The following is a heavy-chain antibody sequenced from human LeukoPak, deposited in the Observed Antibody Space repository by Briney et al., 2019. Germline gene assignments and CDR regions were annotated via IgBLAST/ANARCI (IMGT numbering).Heavy chain of an antibody. Sequence: ASVKVSCKASGGTFSSYAISWVRQAPGQGLEWMGGIIPIFGTANYAQKFQGRVTITADESTSTAYMELSSLRSEDTAVYYCARDPSLGQVALDYWGQGTLVTVSS. D-gene: IGHD2-15*01. J-gene: IGHJ4*02. V-gene: IGHV1-69*13. CDR1: GGTFSSYA. CDR3: ARDPSLGQVALDY. CDR2: IIPIFGTA.